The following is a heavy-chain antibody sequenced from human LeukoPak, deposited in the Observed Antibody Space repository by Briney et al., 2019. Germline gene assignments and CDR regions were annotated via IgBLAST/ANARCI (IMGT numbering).Heavy chain of an antibody. Sequence: PSETLSLTCAVYGGSFSGYYWSWIRQPPGKGLEWIGEINHSGSTNYNPSLKSRVTISVDTSKNQFSLKLSSVTAADTAVYYCARAPMSRVVVPAAISRPYYYYGMDVCGKGTTVTVSS. J-gene: IGHJ6*04. V-gene: IGHV4-34*01. D-gene: IGHD2-2*01. CDR1: GGSFSGYY. CDR2: INHSGST. CDR3: ARAPMSRVVVPAAISRPYYYYGMDV.